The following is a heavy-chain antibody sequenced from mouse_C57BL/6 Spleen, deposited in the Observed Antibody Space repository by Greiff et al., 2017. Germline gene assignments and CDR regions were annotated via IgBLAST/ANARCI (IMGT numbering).Heavy chain of an antibody. CDR3: ARFGGYEHYFDY. CDR1: GYTFTSYW. Sequence: VQLQQPGAELVKPGASVKLSCKASGYTFTSYWMHWVKQRPGQGLEWIGMIHPNSGSTNYNEKFKSKATLTVDKSSITAYMQLSSLTSEDSAVYYCARFGGYEHYFDYWGQGTTLTVSS. D-gene: IGHD2-2*01. J-gene: IGHJ2*01. V-gene: IGHV1-64*01. CDR2: IHPNSGST.